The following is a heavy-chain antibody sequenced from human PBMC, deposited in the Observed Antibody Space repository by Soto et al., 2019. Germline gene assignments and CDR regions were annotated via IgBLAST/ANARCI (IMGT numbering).Heavy chain of an antibody. CDR1: GFTFNNYW. J-gene: IGHJ4*02. D-gene: IGHD2-21*02. CDR3: ARALDHVARTAY. V-gene: IGHV3-74*01. CDR2: INGDGTYT. Sequence: EVLLVDSGGGLVQPGGSLRLSCAASGFTFNNYWMYWVRQAPGKGLVWLSRINGDGTYTSYADSVKGRFTISRDNAKNTLTRQMNSLRDEDTALYYSARALDHVARTAYWGQGTLVTVSS.